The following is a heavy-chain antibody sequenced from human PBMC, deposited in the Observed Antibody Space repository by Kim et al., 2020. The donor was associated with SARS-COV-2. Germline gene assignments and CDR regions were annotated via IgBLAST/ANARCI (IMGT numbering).Heavy chain of an antibody. Sequence: LKGRVTISVDTSKNQFSLKLSSVTAADTAVYYCARRFDDILTGYYSTFDYWGQGTLVTVSS. J-gene: IGHJ4*02. V-gene: IGHV4-39*01. D-gene: IGHD3-9*01. CDR3: ARRFDDILTGYYSTFDY.